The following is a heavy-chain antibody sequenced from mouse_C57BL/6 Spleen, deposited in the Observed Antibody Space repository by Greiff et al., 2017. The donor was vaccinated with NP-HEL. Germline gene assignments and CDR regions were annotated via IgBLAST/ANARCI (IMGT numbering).Heavy chain of an antibody. CDR3: ARRAYYYGSSLYAMDY. V-gene: IGHV5-12*01. J-gene: IGHJ4*01. CDR1: GFTFSDYY. D-gene: IGHD1-1*01. Sequence: EVKLQESGGGLVQPGGSLKLSCAASGFTFSDYYMYWVRQTPEKRLEWVAYISNGGGSTYYPDTVKGRFTISRDNAKNTLYLQMSRLKSEDTAMYYCARRAYYYGSSLYAMDYWGQGTSVTVSS. CDR2: ISNGGGST.